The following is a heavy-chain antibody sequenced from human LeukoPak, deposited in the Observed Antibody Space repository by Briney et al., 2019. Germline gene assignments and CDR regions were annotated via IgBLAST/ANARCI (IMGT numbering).Heavy chain of an antibody. CDR3: ARHLTKVTPWTNLRSWYFDF. V-gene: IGHV4-39*01. D-gene: IGHD4-17*01. J-gene: IGHJ2*01. CDR2: IYYSGRI. Sequence: PSETLSLTCTVSGGSISSSTYYWGRIRQPPGKGLEGFVYIYYSGRIYYNPSLKSRVTMPEGTSKNHFSLKLTSVTAADTAVYYCARHLTKVTPWTNLRSWYFDFWGRGALVTVSS. CDR1: GGSISSSTYY.